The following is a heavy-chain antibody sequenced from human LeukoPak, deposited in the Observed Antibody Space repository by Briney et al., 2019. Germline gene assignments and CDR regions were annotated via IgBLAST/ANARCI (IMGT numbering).Heavy chain of an antibody. D-gene: IGHD6-19*01. J-gene: IGHJ4*02. Sequence: KPSETLSLTCPVSGGSISSYYWSWIRQPPGKGLEWIGYIYYSGSTNYNPSLKSRVTISVDTSKNQFSLKLSSVTAADTAVYYCARGSKVAVAVWGQGTLVTVSA. CDR3: ARGSKVAVAV. CDR2: IYYSGST. CDR1: GGSISSYY. V-gene: IGHV4-59*01.